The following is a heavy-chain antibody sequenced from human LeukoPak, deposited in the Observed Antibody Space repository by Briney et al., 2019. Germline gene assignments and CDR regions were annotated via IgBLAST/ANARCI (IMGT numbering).Heavy chain of an antibody. J-gene: IGHJ4*02. Sequence: SETLPLTCAVYGGSFSGYYWSWIRQPPGKGLEWIGEINHSGSTNYNPSLKSRVTISVDTSKNQFSLKLSSVTTADTAVYYCARGGGSSGYYYDYWGQGTLVTVSS. CDR2: INHSGST. CDR1: GGSFSGYY. V-gene: IGHV4-34*01. D-gene: IGHD3-22*01. CDR3: ARGGGSSGYYYDY.